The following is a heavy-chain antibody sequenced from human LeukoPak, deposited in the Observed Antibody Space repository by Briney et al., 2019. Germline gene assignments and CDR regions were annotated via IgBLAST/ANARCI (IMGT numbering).Heavy chain of an antibody. CDR3: ARGPWTFEY. CDR2: INHSGST. CDR1: GGSFSGYY. D-gene: IGHD3/OR15-3a*01. Sequence: SETLSLTCAVYGGSFSGYYWSWIRQPPGKGLEWIGEINHSGSTNYNPSLKSRVTISVDTSKNQFSLKLSSVTAADTAVYYCARGPWTFEYWGQGTLVTVSS. J-gene: IGHJ4*02. V-gene: IGHV4-34*01.